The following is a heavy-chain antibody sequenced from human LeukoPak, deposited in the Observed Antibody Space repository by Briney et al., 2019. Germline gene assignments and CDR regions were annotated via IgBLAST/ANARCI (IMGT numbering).Heavy chain of an antibody. CDR1: GGSISSSSYY. CDR2: IYYSGST. CDR3: ARSPGYYYYMDV. V-gene: IGHV4-39*07. Sequence: SSETLSLTCTVSGGSISSSSYYWGWIRQPPGKGLEWIGSIYYSGSTYYNPSLKSRVTISVDTSKDQFSLKLSSVTAADTAVYYCARSPGYYYYMDVWGKGTTVTVSS. J-gene: IGHJ6*03.